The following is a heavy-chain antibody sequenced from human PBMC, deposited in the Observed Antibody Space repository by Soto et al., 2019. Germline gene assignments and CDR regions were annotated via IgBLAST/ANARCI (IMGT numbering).Heavy chain of an antibody. D-gene: IGHD3-3*01. CDR1: GYTFTSYG. Sequence: ASVKVSCKASGYTFTSYGISWVRQAPGQGLEWMGWISAYNGNTNYAQKLQGRVTMTTDTSTSTAYMELRSLRSDDTAVYYCARGTTYYDFWSGYQLPYYFDYWGQGTLVTVSS. CDR3: ARGTTYYDFWSGYQLPYYFDY. CDR2: ISAYNGNT. V-gene: IGHV1-18*01. J-gene: IGHJ4*02.